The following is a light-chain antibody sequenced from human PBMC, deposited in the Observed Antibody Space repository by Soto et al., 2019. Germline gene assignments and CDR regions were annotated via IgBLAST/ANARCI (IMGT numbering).Light chain of an antibody. CDR1: QSVSSSY. CDR3: QQYGSSPPIT. J-gene: IGKJ5*01. V-gene: IGKV3-20*01. Sequence: EIVLTQSPGTLSLSPGERATLSCRASQSVSSSYLAWYQQKPGQAPRLLIYGASSRATGIPDRFSGSGSGTDFTLTISRLEPEDFEVYYCQQYGSSPPITFAQGTGLEI. CDR2: GAS.